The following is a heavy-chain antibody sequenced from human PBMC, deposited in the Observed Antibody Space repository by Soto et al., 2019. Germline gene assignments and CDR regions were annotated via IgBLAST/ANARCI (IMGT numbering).Heavy chain of an antibody. CDR3: AREEKQLSRYGGDFDY. D-gene: IGHD3-16*01. J-gene: IGHJ4*02. V-gene: IGHV4-61*01. CDR1: DGSVNTGNYY. CDR2: IYYIGTT. Sequence: QVQLQESGPGLVKPSETLSLTCSVSDGSVNTGNYYWSWIRQPPGKGLEWIGHIYYIGTTNYNPSLKSRVTISVDTPKNQFSLKVTSVTVADTAVYFCAREEKQLSRYGGDFDYWGQGILVTVSS.